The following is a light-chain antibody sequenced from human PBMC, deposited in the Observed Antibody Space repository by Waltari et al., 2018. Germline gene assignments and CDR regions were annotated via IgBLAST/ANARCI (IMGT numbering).Light chain of an antibody. J-gene: IGLJ1*01. CDR3: AAWDDSLRGAV. CDR2: RNN. Sequence: QSVPTPPPPASGTPGPRVTLPCSGSPPNIGSNYVPWYQHLPGMAPKLLISRNNQRPSGVSDRFSASKSGTSASLAISGLRSDDEAEYYCAAWDDSLRGAVFGTGTKVSVL. V-gene: IGLV1-47*01. CDR1: PPNIGSNY.